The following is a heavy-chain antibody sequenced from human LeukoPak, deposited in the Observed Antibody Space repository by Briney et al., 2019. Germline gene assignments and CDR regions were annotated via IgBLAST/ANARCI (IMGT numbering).Heavy chain of an antibody. CDR2: IYTSGST. D-gene: IGHD3-10*01. J-gene: IGHJ5*02. CDR1: GGSISSGSYY. Sequence: SETLSLTCTVSGGSISSGSYYWSWIRQPAGKGLEWIGRIYTSGSTNYNPSLKSRVTISVDTSKNQFTLKLSSVTAADTAVDYCARGYYYGSGSTYNWFDPWGQGTLVTVSS. CDR3: ARGYYYGSGSTYNWFDP. V-gene: IGHV4-61*02.